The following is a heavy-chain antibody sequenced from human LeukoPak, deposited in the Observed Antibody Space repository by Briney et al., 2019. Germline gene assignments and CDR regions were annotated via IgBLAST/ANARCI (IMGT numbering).Heavy chain of an antibody. CDR1: GGSISNYY. Sequence: PSETLSLTCTVSGGSISNYYWSWIRQPPGKELGWIGYIYHSGSTNYNPSLKSRVTISQDTSKNQFSLKLSSVTAADTAVYYCARDISWYFDYWGQGMLVTVSS. J-gene: IGHJ4*02. CDR2: IYHSGST. D-gene: IGHD6-13*01. V-gene: IGHV4-59*01. CDR3: ARDISWYFDY.